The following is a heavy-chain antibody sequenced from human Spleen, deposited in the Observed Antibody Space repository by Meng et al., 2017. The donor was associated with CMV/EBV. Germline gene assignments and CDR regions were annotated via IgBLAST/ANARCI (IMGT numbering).Heavy chain of an antibody. CDR3: AREDYYYYGMDV. Sequence: SQTLSLTCAISGDSVSSNSAAWTWIRQSPSRGLEWLGRTYYKSKWYNDYAVSVKSRITLNPDTSKNQFSLQLNSVTPEDTAVYYCAREDYYYYGMDVWGLGTTVTVSS. CDR2: TYYKSKWYN. J-gene: IGHJ6*02. V-gene: IGHV6-1*01. CDR1: GDSVSSNSAA.